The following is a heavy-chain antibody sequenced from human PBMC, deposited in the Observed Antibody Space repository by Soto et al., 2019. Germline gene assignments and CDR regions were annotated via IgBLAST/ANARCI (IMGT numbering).Heavy chain of an antibody. J-gene: IGHJ6*02. CDR1: GYTFSSYW. V-gene: IGHV5-10-1*01. Sequence: PGESLKISCKGSGYTFSSYWITWVRQMPGKGLEWMGNIDPSDSHTNYSPSFEGHVSISADKSISTAYLQWTILKASDTGIYYCARQHWSDQRYAMDVWGQGTTVTVSS. CDR3: ARQHWSDQRYAMDV. CDR2: IDPSDSHT. D-gene: IGHD1-1*01.